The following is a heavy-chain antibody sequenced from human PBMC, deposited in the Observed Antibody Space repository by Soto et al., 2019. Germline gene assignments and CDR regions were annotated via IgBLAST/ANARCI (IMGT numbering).Heavy chain of an antibody. CDR2: IYYSGST. D-gene: IGHD1-26*01. J-gene: IGHJ4*02. CDR3: ARLELGLDY. V-gene: IGHV4-39*01. Sequence: QLQLQESGPGLVKPSETLSLTCTVSGGSISSSSYYWGWIRQPPGKGLEWIGSIYYSGSTYYNPSLKSRVTISVDTSKNQFSLKLSCVTAADTAVYHCARLELGLDYWGQGTLVTVSS. CDR1: GGSISSSSYY.